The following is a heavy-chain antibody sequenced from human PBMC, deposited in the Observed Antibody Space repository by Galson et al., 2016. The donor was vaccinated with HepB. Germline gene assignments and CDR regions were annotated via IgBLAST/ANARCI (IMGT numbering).Heavy chain of an antibody. J-gene: IGHJ6*02. CDR3: ARNKYDSSGIHGLDV. CDR2: TFYRSKWYN. V-gene: IGHV6-1*01. CDR1: GDSVSNDGGA. Sequence: CAISGDSVSNDGGAWNWIRQSPSRGLEWLGRTFYRSKWYNDYAVSVRSRITINPDTSKNQISLQLDSVTPEDTAVYYCARNKYDSSGIHGLDVWGQGTTVIVSS. D-gene: IGHD3-22*01.